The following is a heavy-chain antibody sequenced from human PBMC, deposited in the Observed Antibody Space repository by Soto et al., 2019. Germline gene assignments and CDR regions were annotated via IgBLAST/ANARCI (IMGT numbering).Heavy chain of an antibody. V-gene: IGHV1-8*01. CDR3: ARERSTSPSSFYYYYYGMDV. CDR1: GYTFINYD. Sequence: QVQLVQSGAGVKKPGASVKVSCKASGYTFINYDINWVRQAPGQGLEWMGWMNPSSGNSGYAQEFQGRVTMTRNTSISTAYMELSSLRSEDTAVYFCARERSTSPSSFYYYYYGMDVWGQGTTVTVSS. D-gene: IGHD6-6*01. J-gene: IGHJ6*02. CDR2: MNPSSGNS.